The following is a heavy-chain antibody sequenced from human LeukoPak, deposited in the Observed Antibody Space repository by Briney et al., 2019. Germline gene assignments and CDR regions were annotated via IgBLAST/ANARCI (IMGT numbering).Heavy chain of an antibody. D-gene: IGHD2-15*01. CDR2: INHSGST. Sequence: SETLSLTCGVSGGSITNTNYWTWVRQPPGKGLEWIGEINHSGSTNYNPSLKSRVTISVDTSKNQFSLKLSSVTAADTAVYYCARGLVYCSGGSCYPPYGMDVWGQGTTVTVSS. V-gene: IGHV4-4*02. J-gene: IGHJ6*02. CDR1: GGSITNTNY. CDR3: ARGLVYCSGGSCYPPYGMDV.